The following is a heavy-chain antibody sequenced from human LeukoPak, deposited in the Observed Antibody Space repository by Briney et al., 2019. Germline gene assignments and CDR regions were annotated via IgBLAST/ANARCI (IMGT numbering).Heavy chain of an antibody. CDR1: GGSISSYY. D-gene: IGHD6-19*01. Sequence: PSETLSLTCSVSGGSISSYYWSWIRQPPGKGLEWIGYLYNRGSTNYNPSLKSRVTISVDTSKNQFSLKLRSVTAADTAVYYCARDRPGIAVAGDAFDIWGQGTMVTVSS. J-gene: IGHJ3*02. CDR3: ARDRPGIAVAGDAFDI. V-gene: IGHV4-59*01. CDR2: LYNRGST.